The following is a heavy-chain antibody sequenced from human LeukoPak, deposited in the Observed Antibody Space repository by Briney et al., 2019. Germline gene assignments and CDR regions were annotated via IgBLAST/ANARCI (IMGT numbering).Heavy chain of an antibody. CDR3: ARDIVVPAAKDYYYYGMDV. J-gene: IGHJ6*02. CDR1: GYTFTSYG. CDR2: ISAYNGNT. Sequence: ASVKVSCKASGYTFTSYGISWVRQAPGQGLEWMGWISAYNGNTNYAQKLQGRVTMTTDTSTSTAYMELRSLRSDDTAVYYCARDIVVPAAKDYYYYGMDVWGQGTTVTVSS. D-gene: IGHD2-2*01. V-gene: IGHV1-18*01.